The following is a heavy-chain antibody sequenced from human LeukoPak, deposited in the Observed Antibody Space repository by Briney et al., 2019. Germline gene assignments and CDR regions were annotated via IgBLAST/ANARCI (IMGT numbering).Heavy chain of an antibody. V-gene: IGHV1-69*06. CDR2: IIPIFGTA. CDR3: ARAFSSGWYNAFDI. D-gene: IGHD6-13*01. Sequence: SVKVSCKASGGTFSSYAISWVRQAPGQGLEWMGGIIPIFGTANYAQKFQGRVTITADKSTSTAYVELSSLRSEDTAVYYCARAFSSGWYNAFDIWGQGTMVTVSS. J-gene: IGHJ3*02. CDR1: GGTFSSYA.